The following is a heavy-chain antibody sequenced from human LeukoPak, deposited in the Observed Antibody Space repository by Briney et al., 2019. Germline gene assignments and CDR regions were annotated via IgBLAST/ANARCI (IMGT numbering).Heavy chain of an antibody. D-gene: IGHD4-23*01. CDR3: ATLTGGDDAFDI. V-gene: IGHV4-34*01. J-gene: IGHJ3*02. CDR2: INHSGST. CDR1: GGSFSGYY. Sequence: SETLSLTCAVYGGSFSGYYWSWIRQPPGKGLEWIGEINHSGSTNYNPSLKSRVTISVDTSKNQFSLKLNSVTPADTAVYYCATLTGGDDAFDIWGQGTMVTVSS.